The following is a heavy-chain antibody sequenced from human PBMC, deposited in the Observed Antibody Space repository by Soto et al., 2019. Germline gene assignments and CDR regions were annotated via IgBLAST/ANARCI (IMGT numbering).Heavy chain of an antibody. Sequence: SQTLSLTCAISGDSVSSNSAAWNWIRQSPSRGLEWLGRTYYRSKWYNDYAVSVKSRITINPDTSKNQFSLQPNSVTPEDTAVYYCARDPGITGIPYYYYGMDVWGQGTTVTVSS. D-gene: IGHD1-20*01. V-gene: IGHV6-1*01. CDR3: ARDPGITGIPYYYYGMDV. CDR1: GDSVSSNSAA. CDR2: TYYRSKWYN. J-gene: IGHJ6*02.